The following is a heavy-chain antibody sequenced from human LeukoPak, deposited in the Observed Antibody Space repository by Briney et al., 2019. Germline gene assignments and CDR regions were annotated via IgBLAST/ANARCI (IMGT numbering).Heavy chain of an antibody. CDR2: ISTDGAVT. CDR3: ARDRTTVTLFDN. Sequence: PGGSLRLSCAASGFTFTSVWMHWLRQAPGRGVVWISRISTDGAVTGYADSVKGRCTISRDNAKNTLYLQMNSLRAEDTAVYYCARDRTTVTLFDNWGQGALVTVSS. J-gene: IGHJ4*02. CDR1: GFTFTSVW. D-gene: IGHD4-17*01. V-gene: IGHV3-74*01.